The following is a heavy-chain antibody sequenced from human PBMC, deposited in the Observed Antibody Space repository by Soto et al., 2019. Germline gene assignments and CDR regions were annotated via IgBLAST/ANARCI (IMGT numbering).Heavy chain of an antibody. D-gene: IGHD1-20*01. CDR2: ISWNSGSI. V-gene: IGHV3-9*01. CDR3: AKDIWDNWHDDRAFDY. CDR1: GFTFDDYA. Sequence: EVQLVESGGGLVQPGRSLRLSCAASGFTFDDYAMHWVRQAPGKGLEWVSGISWNSGSIGYADSVKGRFTISRDNAKNSLYLQMNSLRAEDTALYYCAKDIWDNWHDDRAFDYWGQGTLVTVSS. J-gene: IGHJ4*02.